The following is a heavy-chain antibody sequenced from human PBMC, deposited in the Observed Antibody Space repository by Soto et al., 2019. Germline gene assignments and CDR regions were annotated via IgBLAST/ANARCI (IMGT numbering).Heavy chain of an antibody. CDR2: INPVTGAA. J-gene: IGHJ3*01. CDR3: ASGGGVGVAGSAAFDL. Sequence: QLHLVQPGAVVKKPGASVTASCSAPGYPVTAYYMHWVRQAPGRGLEWMGGINPVTGAAKYTQTFQGRVTMTRATTTSTVYMEMSGLTSEDTAVFYCASGGGVGVAGSAAFDLWGQGTLVTVSS. CDR1: GYPVTAYY. V-gene: IGHV1-2*02. D-gene: IGHD3-3*01.